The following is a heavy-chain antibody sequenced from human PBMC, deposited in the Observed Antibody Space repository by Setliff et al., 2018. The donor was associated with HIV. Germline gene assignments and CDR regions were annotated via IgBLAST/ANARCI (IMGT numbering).Heavy chain of an antibody. V-gene: IGHV3-48*03. CDR3: VKDVVKFWSGSGALDF. Sequence: QAGGSLRLSCAASGFTFSTSEMNWVRQAPGKGLEWVSYISGSGSTIYYADSVKGRFTISRDNSKNSLNLQMNSLRAEDTAVYYCVKDVVKFWSGSGALDFWGPGTLVTVSS. CDR1: GFTFSTSE. J-gene: IGHJ4*02. D-gene: IGHD3-3*01. CDR2: ISGSGSTI.